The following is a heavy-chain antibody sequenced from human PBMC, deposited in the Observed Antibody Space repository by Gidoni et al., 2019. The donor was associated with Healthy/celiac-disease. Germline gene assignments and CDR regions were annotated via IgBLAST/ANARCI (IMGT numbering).Heavy chain of an antibody. D-gene: IGHD3-22*01. CDR3: ARGFYDSSGYYVG. V-gene: IGHV3-48*03. J-gene: IGHJ4*02. Sequence: EVQLVESGGGLVQPGGSLRLSCAASGFTFSSYEMNWVRQAPGKGLEWVSYISSSGSTIYYADSVKGRFTISRDNAKNSLYLQMNSLRAEDTAVYYCARGFYDSSGYYVGWGQGTLVTVSS. CDR2: ISSSGSTI. CDR1: GFTFSSYE.